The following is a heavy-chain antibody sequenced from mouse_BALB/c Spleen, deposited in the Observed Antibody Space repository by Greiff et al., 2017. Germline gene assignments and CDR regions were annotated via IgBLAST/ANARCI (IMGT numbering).Heavy chain of an antibody. J-gene: IGHJ4*01. Sequence: EVQLVESGGDLVKPGGSLKLSCAASGFTFSSYGMSWVRQTPDKRLEWVATISSGGSYTYYPDSVKGRFTISRDNAKNTLYLQMSSLKSEDTAMYYCARGEAARDYWGQGTSVTVSS. CDR2: ISSGGSYT. CDR3: ARGEAARDY. V-gene: IGHV5-6*01. CDR1: GFTFSSYG.